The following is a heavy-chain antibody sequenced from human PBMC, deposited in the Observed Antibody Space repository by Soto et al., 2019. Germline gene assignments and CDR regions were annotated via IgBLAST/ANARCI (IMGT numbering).Heavy chain of an antibody. CDR1: GYSFTSYW. Sequence: PGESLKISCKGSGYSFTSYWISWVRQMPGKGLEWMGIIYPGDSDTRYSPSFQGQVTISADKSISTAYLQWSSLKASDTAMYYCVRYSSMVRGVMMDGWGKGTTVPVAS. CDR3: VRYSSMVRGVMMDG. CDR2: IYPGDSDT. V-gene: IGHV5-51*01. D-gene: IGHD3-10*01. J-gene: IGHJ6*04.